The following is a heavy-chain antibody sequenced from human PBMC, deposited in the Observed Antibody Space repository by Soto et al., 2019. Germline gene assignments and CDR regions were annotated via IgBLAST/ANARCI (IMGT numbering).Heavy chain of an antibody. CDR3: ARVPPGYSYVDH. Sequence: EVHLVESGGGLVQPGGSLRLSCAASGFTFSSYWIHWVRQAPGKGLVWVSRINSDGSSTMYADSVQGRFTISRDNAKNTLFLQMDSLRDEDTAVYYCARVPPGYSYVDHWGQGTLVTVSS. CDR2: INSDGSST. CDR1: GFTFSSYW. V-gene: IGHV3-74*03. J-gene: IGHJ4*02. D-gene: IGHD5-18*01.